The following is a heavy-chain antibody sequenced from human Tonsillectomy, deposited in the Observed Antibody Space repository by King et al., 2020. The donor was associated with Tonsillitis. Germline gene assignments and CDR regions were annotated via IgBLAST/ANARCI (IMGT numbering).Heavy chain of an antibody. D-gene: IGHD2-2*01. Sequence: VQLQESGPGLLKPSGTLSLTCAVSGGSISSRNWWGWFRQPPGKGLEWIGEIYQSGTTHYNPSLKSRVTISVNKSKNQFSLNLTPVTAADTAVYYCSKRPAAVSQYYHMDVWGKGTTVTVSS. CDR2: IYQSGTT. CDR1: GGSISSRNW. V-gene: IGHV4-4*02. J-gene: IGHJ6*03. CDR3: SKRPAAVSQYYHMDV.